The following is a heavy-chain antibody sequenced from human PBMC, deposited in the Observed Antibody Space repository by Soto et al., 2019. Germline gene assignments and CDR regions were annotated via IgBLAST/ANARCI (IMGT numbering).Heavy chain of an antibody. Sequence: GASVKVSCKASGGTFSSYTISWVRQAPGQGLEWMGRIIPILGIANYAQKFQGRVTITADKSTSTAYMELSSLRSEDTAVYYCARFTPTYYDFWSGYSGDAFDIWGQGTMVTVSS. CDR3: ARFTPTYYDFWSGYSGDAFDI. J-gene: IGHJ3*02. CDR2: IIPILGIA. CDR1: GGTFSSYT. D-gene: IGHD3-3*01. V-gene: IGHV1-69*02.